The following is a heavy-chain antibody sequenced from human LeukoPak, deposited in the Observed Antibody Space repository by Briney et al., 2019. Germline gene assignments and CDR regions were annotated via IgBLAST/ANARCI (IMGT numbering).Heavy chain of an antibody. CDR3: VRGGGADRPYGLDV. V-gene: IGHV3-74*01. J-gene: IGHJ6*02. CDR1: GFTFSSYW. Sequence: GGSLTLSCAAFGFTFSSYWIHWVRQALGKGPVWVSRINSDGTSTTYADPVKGRFTISRDSAKNTVYLQMNSLRAEDTAVYYCVRGGGADRPYGLDVWGQGTTVTVSS. D-gene: IGHD6-6*01. CDR2: INSDGTST.